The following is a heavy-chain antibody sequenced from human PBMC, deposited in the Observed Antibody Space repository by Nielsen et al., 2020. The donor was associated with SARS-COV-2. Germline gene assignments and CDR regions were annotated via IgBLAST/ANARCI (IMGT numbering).Heavy chain of an antibody. CDR3: ARGRVVATVSAIYYYYYGMDV. CDR1: GGSFSGYY. J-gene: IGHJ6*02. CDR2: INHSGST. D-gene: IGHD5-12*01. Sequence: SETLSLTCAVYGGSFSGYYWSWIRQPPGKGLEWIGEINHSGSTTYNPSLKSRVTISVDTSKNQFSLKLSSVTAADTAVYYCARGRVVATVSAIYYYYYGMDVWGQGTTVTVSS. V-gene: IGHV4-34*01.